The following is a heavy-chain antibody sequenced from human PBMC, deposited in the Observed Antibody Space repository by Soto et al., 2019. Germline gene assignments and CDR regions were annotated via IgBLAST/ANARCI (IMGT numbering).Heavy chain of an antibody. CDR3: AREYTSGSNFFDC. J-gene: IGHJ4*02. V-gene: IGHV4-31*03. CDR1: GGSISSAAYY. Sequence: PSETLSLTCTVSGGSISSAAYYWSWIRQHPGKDLEWIGYISHSGSTYYTPSLKSRVIISADSSKNQFSLNLNSVTAVDTAVFYCAREYTSGSNFFDCWGQGALVTVSS. CDR2: ISHSGST. D-gene: IGHD1-1*01.